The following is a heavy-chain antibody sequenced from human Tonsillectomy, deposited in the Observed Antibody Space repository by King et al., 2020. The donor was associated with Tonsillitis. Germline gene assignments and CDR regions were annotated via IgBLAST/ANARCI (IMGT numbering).Heavy chain of an antibody. J-gene: IGHJ4*02. D-gene: IGHD3-3*01. CDR1: GFTFSSYG. V-gene: IGHV3-33*01. Sequence: VQLVESGGGVVQPGRSLRLSCAASGFTFSSYGMHWVRQAPGKGLEWVAVICYDGSNKYYADSVKGRFTISRDNSKNTLYLQMNSLRAEDTAVYYCARPYYDFWSGYYFDYWGQGTLVTVSS. CDR2: ICYDGSNK. CDR3: ARPYYDFWSGYYFDY.